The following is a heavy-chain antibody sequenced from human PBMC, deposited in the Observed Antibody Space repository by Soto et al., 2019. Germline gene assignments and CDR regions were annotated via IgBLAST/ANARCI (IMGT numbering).Heavy chain of an antibody. D-gene: IGHD5-12*01. CDR2: IKQDGSER. V-gene: IGHV3-7*05. CDR1: GFTFSSYW. CDR3: ARDKSDDIVATIYTY. Sequence: GGSLRLSCAASGFTFSSYWMSWVRQAPGKGLEWVANIKQDGSERYYVDSVKGRFTISRDNAKNSLYLQMNSLRAEDTAVYYCARDKSDDIVATIYTYWGQGTLVTVSS. J-gene: IGHJ4*02.